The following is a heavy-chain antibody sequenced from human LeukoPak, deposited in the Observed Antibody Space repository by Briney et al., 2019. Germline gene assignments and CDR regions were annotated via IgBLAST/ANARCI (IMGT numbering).Heavy chain of an antibody. D-gene: IGHD1-26*01. CDR2: MNPNSGNT. Sequence: ASVKVSCKASGYTFTSSDINWVRQATGQGLEWMGWMNPNSGNTGYAQKFQGRVTFTRNTSISTAYMELSSLRSEDTAVYYCAREALGSGSYYWFDPWGQGTLVTVSS. J-gene: IGHJ5*02. CDR1: GYTFTSSD. CDR3: AREALGSGSYYWFDP. V-gene: IGHV1-8*03.